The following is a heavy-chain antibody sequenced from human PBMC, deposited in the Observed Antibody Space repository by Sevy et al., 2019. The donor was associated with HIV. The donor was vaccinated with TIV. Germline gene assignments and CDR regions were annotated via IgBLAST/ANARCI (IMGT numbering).Heavy chain of an antibody. J-gene: IGHJ1*01. CDR3: ALERLSSDLAEYFQN. CDR2: VSYDGSNT. Sequence: GGSLRLSCAASGFTFRSFSMHWVRQAPGKWLEWVTTVSYDGSNTYDADSVKGRFAVFRDNSRNLLNLQMNNLRPEDTAVYYCALERLSSDLAEYFQNRGQGTPVTVSS. D-gene: IGHD1-1*01. V-gene: IGHV3-30*09. CDR1: GFTFRSFS.